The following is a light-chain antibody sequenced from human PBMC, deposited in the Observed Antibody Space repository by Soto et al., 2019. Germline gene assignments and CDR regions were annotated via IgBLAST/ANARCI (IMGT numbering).Light chain of an antibody. Sequence: QTVVTQEPSLTVSPGGTVTLTCASSTGAVTSGYYPNWFQQKPGQAPKALIYSTSNKHPWTPARFSGSLLGGKAALTLSGVQPEDEADYYCLLYYGGVNVFGGGTKVTVL. CDR1: TGAVTSGYY. CDR2: STS. J-gene: IGLJ2*01. V-gene: IGLV7-43*01. CDR3: LLYYGGVNV.